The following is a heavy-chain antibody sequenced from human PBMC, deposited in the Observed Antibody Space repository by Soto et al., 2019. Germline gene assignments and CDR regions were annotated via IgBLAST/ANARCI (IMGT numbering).Heavy chain of an antibody. D-gene: IGHD3-10*01. J-gene: IGHJ5*02. Sequence: GGSLRLSCAASGFTLSGYAMSWVRQAPGEGLEWVSGISGSGGSTNYADSVKGRSTISRDNSKNTLYVQMNGLRVEDTAVYYCAKEPLYGSGGSNWFDPWGQGTLVTVSS. CDR2: ISGSGGST. V-gene: IGHV3-23*01. CDR1: GFTLSGYA. CDR3: AKEPLYGSGGSNWFDP.